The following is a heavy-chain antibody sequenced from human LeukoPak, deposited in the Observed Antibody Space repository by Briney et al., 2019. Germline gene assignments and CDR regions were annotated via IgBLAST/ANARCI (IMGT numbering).Heavy chain of an antibody. Sequence: GGSLRLSCAASGFTFSSYAMHWVRQAPGKGLEYVSAISSNGGSTYYANSVKGRFTISRDNSKNTLYLQMGSLRAEDMAVYYCARGKDMDVWGKGTTVTVSS. CDR3: ARGKDMDV. CDR2: ISSNGGST. V-gene: IGHV3-64*01. J-gene: IGHJ6*03. CDR1: GFTFSSYA.